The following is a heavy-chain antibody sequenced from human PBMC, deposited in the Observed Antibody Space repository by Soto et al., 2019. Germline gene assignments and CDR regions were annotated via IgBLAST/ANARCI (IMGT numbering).Heavy chain of an antibody. V-gene: IGHV3-30*18. CDR3: AKDLASQSARFYPCFDP. J-gene: IGHJ5*02. Sequence: QVQLVESGGGVVQPGRSLRLSCAASGFTFSTYGMHWVRQAPGKGLEWVAVISYDGGNKYYGDSVKGRFTISRDNSKDTLYLQMNDLRAEDTAVYYCAKDLASQSARFYPCFDPWGQGTLVTVSS. CDR2: ISYDGGNK. D-gene: IGHD3-3*01. CDR1: GFTFSTYG.